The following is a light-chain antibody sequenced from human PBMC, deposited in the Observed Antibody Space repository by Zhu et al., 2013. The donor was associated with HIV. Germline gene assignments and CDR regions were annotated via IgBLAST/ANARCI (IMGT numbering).Light chain of an antibody. CDR3: QQSFGLPYT. Sequence: DIQMTQSPSSLSASVGDRVTITCRASQNIGTYLHWYQQVAGTAPKLLIYVSSNLQSGVPSRFSGSGSGTDFTLTISSLQPEDCATYFCQQSFGLPYTFGQGTKLEI. CDR2: VSS. V-gene: IGKV1-39*01. J-gene: IGKJ2*01. CDR1: QNIGTY.